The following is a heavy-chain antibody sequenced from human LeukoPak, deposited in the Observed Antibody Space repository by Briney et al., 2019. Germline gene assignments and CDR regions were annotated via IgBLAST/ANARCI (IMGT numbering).Heavy chain of an antibody. Sequence: PSETLSLTCAVYGGSFSGYYWSWIRQPPGKGLEWIGEINHSGSTNYNPSLKSRVTISVGTSKNQFSLKLSSVTAADTAVYYCARSLSYYYYGMDVWGQGTTVTVSS. CDR2: INHSGST. V-gene: IGHV4-34*01. J-gene: IGHJ6*02. CDR3: ARSLSYYYYGMDV. D-gene: IGHD2/OR15-2a*01. CDR1: GGSFSGYY.